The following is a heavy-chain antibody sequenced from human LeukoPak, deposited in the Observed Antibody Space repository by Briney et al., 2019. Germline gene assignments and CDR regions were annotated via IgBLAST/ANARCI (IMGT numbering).Heavy chain of an antibody. D-gene: IGHD3-22*01. J-gene: IGHJ5*02. Sequence: SETLSLTCTVSGGSISSYYWSWIRQPPGKGLEWSACISYSGSTKYNPSLKSRVTISVDTSKNQLSLKLSSVTAADTAVYYCAREPGFDSSGYLNWFDPWGQGTLVTVSS. CDR2: ISYSGST. V-gene: IGHV4-59*01. CDR1: GGSISSYY. CDR3: AREPGFDSSGYLNWFDP.